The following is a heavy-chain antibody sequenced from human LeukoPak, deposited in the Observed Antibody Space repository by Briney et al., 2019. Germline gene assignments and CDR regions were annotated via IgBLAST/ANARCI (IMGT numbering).Heavy chain of an antibody. CDR2: INAGNGNT. CDR1: GYTFTNYA. CDR3: ARGLLWFGELSPPGY. Sequence: GESLKVSCKASGYTFTNYAIHWVRQAPGQGLEWMGWINAGNGNTRYSQKLQDRVTITRDTSANTVYMELSSLRSEDTAVYFCARGLLWFGELSPPGYWGQGTLVTVSS. D-gene: IGHD3-10*01. V-gene: IGHV1-3*01. J-gene: IGHJ4*02.